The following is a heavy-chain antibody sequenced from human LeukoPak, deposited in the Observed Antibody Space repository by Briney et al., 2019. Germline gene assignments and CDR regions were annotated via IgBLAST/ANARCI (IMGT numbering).Heavy chain of an antibody. CDR2: ISSSSSTI. J-gene: IGHJ4*02. D-gene: IGHD3-22*01. V-gene: IGHV3-48*02. CDR3: ARDHLHYYDSSGYTD. Sequence: GGSLRLSCAASGFTFSSYSMNWVRQAPGKGLEWVSYISSSSSTIYYADSVKGRFTISRDNAKNSLYLQMNSLRDEDTAVYYCARDHLHYYDSSGYTDWGQGTLVTVSS. CDR1: GFTFSSYS.